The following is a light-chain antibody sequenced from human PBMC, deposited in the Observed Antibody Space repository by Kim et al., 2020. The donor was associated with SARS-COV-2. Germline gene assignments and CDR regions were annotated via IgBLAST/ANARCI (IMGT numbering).Light chain of an antibody. J-gene: IGLJ1*01. V-gene: IGLV2-14*03. CDR2: DVT. CDR1: SNDIGTSNF. CDR3: SSYTSDSVYV. Sequence: QSALTQTASVSGSPGQSITISCTGTSNDIGTSNFVSWYQQHPDKAPKLMIYDVTERPSGVSSRFSGSKSGNTASLTISGLQAEDEADYYCSSYTSDSVYVCGSGTKVTVL.